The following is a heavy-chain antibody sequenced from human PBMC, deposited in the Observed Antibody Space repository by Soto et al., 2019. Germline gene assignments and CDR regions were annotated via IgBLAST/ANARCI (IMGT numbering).Heavy chain of an antibody. J-gene: IGHJ4*02. CDR1: GFTFSSYA. V-gene: IGHV3-23*01. CDR2: ISGSGGST. Sequence: EVQLLESGGGLVQPGGSLRLSCAASGFTFSSYAMSWVRQAPGKGLEWVSAISGSGGSTYYADSVKGRFTISRDNAKNTLYLQMNSLRAEDTDVYYCAKTQRSSVHFDYWGQGTLVTVSS. CDR3: AKTQRSSVHFDY. D-gene: IGHD3-22*01.